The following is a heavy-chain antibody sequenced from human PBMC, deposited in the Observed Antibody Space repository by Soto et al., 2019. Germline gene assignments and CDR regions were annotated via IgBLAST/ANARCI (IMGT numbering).Heavy chain of an antibody. Sequence: ASVKVSCKASGYTFTSYDINWVRQATGQGLEWMGWMNPNSGNTGYAQKFQGRVTMTSNTSISTAYMELSSLRSEDTAVYYCAGGMWRRADRVGYWGQGTLVTVSS. J-gene: IGHJ4*02. V-gene: IGHV1-8*01. D-gene: IGHD2-21*01. CDR2: MNPNSGNT. CDR1: GYTFTSYD. CDR3: AGGMWRRADRVGY.